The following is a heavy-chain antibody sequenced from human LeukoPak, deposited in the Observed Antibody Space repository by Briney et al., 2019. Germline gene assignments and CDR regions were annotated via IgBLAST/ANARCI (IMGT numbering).Heavy chain of an antibody. V-gene: IGHV1-69*05. CDR1: GGTFSSYA. Sequence: ASVKVSCKASGGTFSSYAISWVRQAPGQGLEWMGGIIPIFGTANYAQKFQGRVTITTDESTSTAYMELSSLRSEDTAVFYCACRKYYDFWSGSLGAAFDIWGQGTMVTVSS. J-gene: IGHJ3*02. D-gene: IGHD3-3*01. CDR3: ACRKYYDFWSGSLGAAFDI. CDR2: IIPIFGTA.